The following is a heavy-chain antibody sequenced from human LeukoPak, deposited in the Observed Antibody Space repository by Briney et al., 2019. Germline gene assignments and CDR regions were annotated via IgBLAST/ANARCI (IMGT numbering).Heavy chain of an antibody. Sequence: PSQTLSLTCTVSGGSISSGGYYWSWIRQHPGKGLEWIGYIYYSGSTYYNPSLKSRVTISVDTSKNQFSLRLSSVTAADTAVYYCARDSHGYSSSSHLGYWGRGTLVTVSS. V-gene: IGHV4-31*03. D-gene: IGHD6-6*01. CDR3: ARDSHGYSSSSHLGY. CDR1: GGSISSGGYY. CDR2: IYYSGST. J-gene: IGHJ4*02.